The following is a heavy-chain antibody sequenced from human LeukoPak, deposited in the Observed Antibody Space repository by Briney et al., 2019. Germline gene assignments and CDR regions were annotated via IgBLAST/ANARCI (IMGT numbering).Heavy chain of an antibody. CDR2: IYHSGST. CDR3: VRGGMVRGVQFDY. CDR1: GGSISSGGYS. V-gene: IGHV4-30-2*01. J-gene: IGHJ4*02. Sequence: SETLSLTCAVSGGSISSGGYSWSWIRQPPGKGLEWIGYIYHSGSTYYNPSLKSRVTISVDRSKNQFSLKLSSVTAADTAVYYCVRGGMVRGVQFDYWGREPWSPSPQ. D-gene: IGHD3-10*01.